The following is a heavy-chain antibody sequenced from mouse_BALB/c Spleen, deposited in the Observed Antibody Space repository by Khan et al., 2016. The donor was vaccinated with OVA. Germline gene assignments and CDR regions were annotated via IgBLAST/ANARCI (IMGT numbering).Heavy chain of an antibody. CDR1: GFSLTNYG. J-gene: IGHJ4*01. V-gene: IGHV2-6*02. CDR2: IWSDGST. Sequence: QMQLEESGPGLVAPSQSLSITCTVSGFSLTNYGVHWVRQPPGKGLEWLVVIWSDGSTNYNSVLKSRLSISKDNSKSQVFLKMNSLQTDDTAIYYDARWFDCYSSLYAMDYWGQGTSVTVSS. CDR3: ARWFDCYSSLYAMDY. D-gene: IGHD1-1*01.